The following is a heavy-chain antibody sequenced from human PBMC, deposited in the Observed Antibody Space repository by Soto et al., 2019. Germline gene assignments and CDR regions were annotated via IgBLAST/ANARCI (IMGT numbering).Heavy chain of an antibody. Sequence: GASVKVSCKASGYTFTSYDINWVRQATGQGLEWMGWMNPNSGNTGYAQKFQGRVTMTRNTSISTAYMELSSLRSEDTAVYYCARPFCSGGSCYSNEPIWGQGTMVTVS. CDR1: GYTFTSYD. CDR2: MNPNSGNT. CDR3: ARPFCSGGSCYSNEPI. J-gene: IGHJ3*02. D-gene: IGHD2-15*01. V-gene: IGHV1-8*01.